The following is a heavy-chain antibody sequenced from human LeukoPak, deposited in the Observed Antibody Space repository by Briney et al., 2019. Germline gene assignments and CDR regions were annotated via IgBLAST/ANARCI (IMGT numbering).Heavy chain of an antibody. V-gene: IGHV4-59*01. CDR3: ARGGFSGGILRYFDL. CDR1: GGSISGNH. CDR2: IYYTGST. J-gene: IGHJ2*01. D-gene: IGHD2-15*01. Sequence: SETLSLTCTVSGGSISGNHWSWIRQPPGKGLEWIGYIYYTGSTNYNPSLKSRVTISVDTSKDQFSLNLKSVTAADTAVYYCARGGFSGGILRYFDLWGRGTLVTVSS.